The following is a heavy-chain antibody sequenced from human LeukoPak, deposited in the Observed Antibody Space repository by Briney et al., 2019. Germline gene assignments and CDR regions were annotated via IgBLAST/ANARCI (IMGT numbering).Heavy chain of an antibody. V-gene: IGHV4-31*03. CDR2: IYYSGST. J-gene: IGHJ4*02. CDR3: ARALNYYDSSGYLDY. D-gene: IGHD3-22*01. Sequence: PSETLSLTCTVSGGSISSGGYYWSWIRQHPGKGLEWIGYIYYSGSTYYNPSLKSRVTISVDTSKNQFSLKLSSVTAADTAVYYCARALNYYDSSGYLDYWGQGTPVTVSS. CDR1: GGSISSGGYY.